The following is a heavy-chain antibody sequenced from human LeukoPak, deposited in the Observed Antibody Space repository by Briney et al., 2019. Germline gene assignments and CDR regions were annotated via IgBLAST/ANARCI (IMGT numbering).Heavy chain of an antibody. J-gene: IGHJ5*02. CDR1: GYTLTELS. CDR2: FDPEDGEA. Sequence: ASVKVSCKVSGYTLTELSMHWVRQAPGKGLEWMGGFDPEDGEAFYAQKFQGRVTMTRNTSISTAYMELSSLRSEDTAVYYCARELYYDSSGASWGQGTLVTVSS. CDR3: ARELYYDSSGAS. D-gene: IGHD3-22*01. V-gene: IGHV1-24*01.